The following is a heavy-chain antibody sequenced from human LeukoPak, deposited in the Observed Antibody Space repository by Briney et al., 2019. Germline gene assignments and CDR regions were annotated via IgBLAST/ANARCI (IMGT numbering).Heavy chain of an antibody. CDR1: GGSFSGYY. V-gene: IGHV4-34*01. CDR2: INHSGST. Sequence: SETLSLTCAVYGGSFSGYYWSWIRQPPGKGLEWIGEINHSGSTNYNPSLKSRVTISVDTSKNQFSLKLSSVTAADTAVYYCGARRRRGAAGSRHFDYWGQGTLVTVSS. D-gene: IGHD6-13*01. J-gene: IGHJ4*02. CDR3: GARRRRGAAGSRHFDY.